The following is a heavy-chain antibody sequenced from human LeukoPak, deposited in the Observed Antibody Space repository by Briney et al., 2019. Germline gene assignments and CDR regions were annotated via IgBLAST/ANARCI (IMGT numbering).Heavy chain of an antibody. CDR3: AKDSATYGRFDY. V-gene: IGHV3-23*01. Sequence: GGSLRLSCAASGFTFSSYGMSWVRQAPGKGLEWVSTISGSGGNTYYADPVKGRFSISRDNSKNTLYLQMNGRRAEDTAVYYCAKDSATYGRFDYWGLGSLVTVSS. D-gene: IGHD3-10*01. CDR1: GFTFSSYG. CDR2: ISGSGGNT. J-gene: IGHJ4*02.